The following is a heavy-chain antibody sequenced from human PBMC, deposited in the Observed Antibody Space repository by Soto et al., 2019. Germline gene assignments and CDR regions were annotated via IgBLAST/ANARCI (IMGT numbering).Heavy chain of an antibody. Sequence: SETLSLTCTVSGGSISSSSYYWGWIRQPPGKGLEWIGSIYYSGSTYYNPSLKSRVTISVDTSKNQFSLKLSSVTAADTAVYYCARRGLQGAYSITEILNWFDPWGQGTLVTVSS. D-gene: IGHD4-4*01. CDR3: ARRGLQGAYSITEILNWFDP. J-gene: IGHJ5*02. CDR2: IYYSGST. V-gene: IGHV4-39*01. CDR1: GGSISSSSYY.